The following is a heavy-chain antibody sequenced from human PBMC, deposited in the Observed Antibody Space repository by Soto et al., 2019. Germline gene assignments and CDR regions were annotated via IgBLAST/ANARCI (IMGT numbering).Heavy chain of an antibody. Sequence: GGSLRLSCAASGFTFSIYAMSWVRQAPGKGLEWVSAISGSGGSTYYADSVKGRFTISRDNSKNTLYLQMNSLRAEDTAVYYCSLTWIQLDFDYWGQGTLVTVSS. CDR3: SLTWIQLDFDY. V-gene: IGHV3-23*01. D-gene: IGHD5-18*01. CDR2: ISGSGGST. CDR1: GFTFSIYA. J-gene: IGHJ4*02.